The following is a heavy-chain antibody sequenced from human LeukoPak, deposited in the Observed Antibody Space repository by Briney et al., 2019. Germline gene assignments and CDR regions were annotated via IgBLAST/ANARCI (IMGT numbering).Heavy chain of an antibody. D-gene: IGHD3-22*01. CDR1: GGSINIYY. V-gene: IGHV4-4*07. CDR2: IYSSGNT. J-gene: IGHJ6*03. CDR3: ARGRTPRNYYDTRGFYYYYMDV. Sequence: SETLSLTCTVSGGSINIYYWSWIRQPAGKGLEWIGRIYSSGNTNYNPSLKSRVTMSIDTSSNQFSLKLSSVTAADTAVYYCARGRTPRNYYDTRGFYYYYMDVWGKGTTVTVSS.